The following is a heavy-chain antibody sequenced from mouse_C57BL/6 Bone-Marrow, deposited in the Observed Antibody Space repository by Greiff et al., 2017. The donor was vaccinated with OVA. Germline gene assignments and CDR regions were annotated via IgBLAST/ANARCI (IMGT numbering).Heavy chain of an antibody. CDR1: GFTFNTYA. V-gene: IGHV10-3*01. D-gene: IGHD2-4*01. CDR3: VRWGGPYDYDVFDY. J-gene: IGHJ2*01. CDR2: IRSKSSNYAT. Sequence: EVMLVESGGGLVQPKGSLKLSCAASGFTFNTYAMHWVRQAPGKGLEWVARIRSKSSNYATYYADSVKDRFTISRDDSQSMLYLQMNNLKTEDTAMYYCVRWGGPYDYDVFDYWGQGTTLTVSS.